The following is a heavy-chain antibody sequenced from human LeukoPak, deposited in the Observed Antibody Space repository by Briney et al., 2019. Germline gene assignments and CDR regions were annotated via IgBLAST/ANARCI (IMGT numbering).Heavy chain of an antibody. D-gene: IGHD3-3*01. CDR2: IDSDGSST. CDR1: GFTFSDYW. Sequence: PGGSRRLSCAASGFTFSDYWMHWVRQAPGKGLVWVSRIDSDGSSTSNADSVKGRFTISRDNAKNTVYLQMNSLRAEDTAVYYHARGLTIFGVVNDAFDIWGQGTMVTVSS. V-gene: IGHV3-74*01. CDR3: ARGLTIFGVVNDAFDI. J-gene: IGHJ3*02.